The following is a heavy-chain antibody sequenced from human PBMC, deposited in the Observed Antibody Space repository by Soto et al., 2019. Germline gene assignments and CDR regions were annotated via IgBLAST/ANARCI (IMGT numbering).Heavy chain of an antibody. CDR2: INAGNGNT. Sequence: ASVKVSCKAVGYSFPTYGIHWVRQAPGQRLEWMGWINAGNGNTKYSQKFQGRVTITRDTSASTAYMELSSLRSEDTAVYYCARDPSYYGMDVWGQGTTVTVS. CDR3: ARDPSYYGMDV. V-gene: IGHV1-3*01. J-gene: IGHJ6*02. CDR1: GYSFPTYG.